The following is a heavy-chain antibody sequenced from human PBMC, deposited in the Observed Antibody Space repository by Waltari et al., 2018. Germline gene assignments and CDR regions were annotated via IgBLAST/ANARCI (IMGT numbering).Heavy chain of an antibody. CDR2: ISYDGSNK. Sequence: QVQLVESGGGVVQPGRSLRLSCAASGFTFSSYAMHWVRQAPGKGREWVAVISYDGSNKYYADSVKGRFTISRDNSKNTLYLQMNSLRAEDTAVYYCARDCGGSCYYQFDYWGQGTLVTVSS. D-gene: IGHD2-15*01. J-gene: IGHJ4*02. CDR3: ARDCGGSCYYQFDY. V-gene: IGHV3-30-3*01. CDR1: GFTFSSYA.